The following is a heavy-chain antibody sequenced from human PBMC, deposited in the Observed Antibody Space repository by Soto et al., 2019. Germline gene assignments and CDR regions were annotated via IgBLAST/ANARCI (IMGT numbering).Heavy chain of an antibody. CDR2: ISYDGSNK. CDR1: GFTFSSYA. V-gene: IGHV3-30-3*01. CDR3: ARDRLAYCGGDCYLGTGKFDY. D-gene: IGHD2-21*02. J-gene: IGHJ4*02. Sequence: GGSLRLSCAASGFTFSSYAMHWVRQAPGKGLEWVAVISYDGSNKYYADSVKGRYTNSRDNSKNTLYLQMNSLRAEDTAVYYCARDRLAYCGGDCYLGTGKFDYWGQGTLVTVSS.